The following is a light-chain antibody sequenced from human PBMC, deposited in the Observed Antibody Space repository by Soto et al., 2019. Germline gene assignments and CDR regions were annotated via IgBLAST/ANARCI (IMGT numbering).Light chain of an antibody. J-gene: IGLJ1*01. CDR3: CSYTTSSTYV. CDR1: SSDVGGYNY. CDR2: DVS. Sequence: QSALTQPASVSGSPGQSIAISCTGTSSDVGGYNYVSWYQQHPGKAPKLMIYDVSNRPSGVSNRFSGSKSGNTASLTISGLQAEDEADYYCCSYTTSSTYVFGTGTKV. V-gene: IGLV2-14*03.